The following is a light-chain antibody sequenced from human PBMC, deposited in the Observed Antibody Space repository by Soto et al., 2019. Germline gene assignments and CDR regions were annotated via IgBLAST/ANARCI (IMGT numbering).Light chain of an antibody. Sequence: QSALTQPPSASGSPGQSVTISCTGTSSDVGGYNYVSWYQQHPGKAPKVMIYDVSERPTGVPDRFSGSKSGNTASLTVSGLQAEDEADYYCRSYAGSNIYVFGTGTKLTVL. CDR1: SSDVGGYNY. CDR3: RSYAGSNIYV. CDR2: DVS. J-gene: IGLJ1*01. V-gene: IGLV2-8*01.